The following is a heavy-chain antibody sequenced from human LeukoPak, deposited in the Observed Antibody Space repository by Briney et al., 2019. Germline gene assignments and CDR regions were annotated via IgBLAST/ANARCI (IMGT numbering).Heavy chain of an antibody. Sequence: GASVKVSCKASGGTFSSYAISWVRQAPGQGLEWMGGIIPIFGTANYAQKFQGRVTITADESTSTAYMELSSLRSEDTAVYYCARGNYYDSSGYYSSPYNWFGPWGQGTLVTVSS. V-gene: IGHV1-69*13. D-gene: IGHD3-22*01. CDR2: IIPIFGTA. J-gene: IGHJ5*02. CDR3: ARGNYYDSSGYYSSPYNWFGP. CDR1: GGTFSSYA.